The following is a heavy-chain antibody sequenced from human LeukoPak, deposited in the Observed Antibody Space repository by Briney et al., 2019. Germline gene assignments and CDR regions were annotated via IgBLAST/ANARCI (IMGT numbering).Heavy chain of an antibody. CDR3: ARVSTPTYYDILTGYYQEDAFDI. CDR1: GFTFSSYA. J-gene: IGHJ3*02. CDR2: ISGSGGST. Sequence: GGSLRLSCAASGFTFSSYAMSWVRQAPGKGLEWVSAISGSGGSTYYADSVKGRFTISRDNSKNTLYLQMNSLRAEDTAVYYCARVSTPTYYDILTGYYQEDAFDIWGQGTMVTVSS. V-gene: IGHV3-23*01. D-gene: IGHD3-9*01.